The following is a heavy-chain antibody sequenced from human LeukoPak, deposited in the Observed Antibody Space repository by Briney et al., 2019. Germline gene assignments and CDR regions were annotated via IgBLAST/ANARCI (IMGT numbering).Heavy chain of an antibody. CDR2: TFPGGSDT. Sequence: GESLKISCKASGYNFSPYWIGWVRQMPGKGLEWMGITFPGGSDTKYSPSFEGQVTMSADKSTTTAYLQWSSLKASDTAMYYCARQLGADYDFLTGPYYFDYWGQGTLVTVSS. V-gene: IGHV5-51*01. CDR3: ARQLGADYDFLTGPYYFDY. J-gene: IGHJ4*02. CDR1: GYNFSPYW. D-gene: IGHD3-9*01.